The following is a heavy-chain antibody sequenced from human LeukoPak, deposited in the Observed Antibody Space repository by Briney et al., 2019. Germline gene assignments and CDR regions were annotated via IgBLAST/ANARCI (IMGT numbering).Heavy chain of an antibody. J-gene: IGHJ6*03. Sequence: GSLRLSCAASGFTFSSYSMNWVRQAPGKGLEWVSSISSSSSYIYYADSLKGRFTISRDNAKNSLYLQMNSLRAEDTAVYYCARGRQLHAGYYYYHMDVWGKGTTVTVSS. CDR3: ARGRQLHAGYYYYHMDV. CDR2: ISSSSSYI. V-gene: IGHV3-21*01. D-gene: IGHD1-26*01. CDR1: GFTFSSYS.